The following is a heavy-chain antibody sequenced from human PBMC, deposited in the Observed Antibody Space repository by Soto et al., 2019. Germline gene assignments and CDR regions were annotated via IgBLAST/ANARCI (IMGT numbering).Heavy chain of an antibody. J-gene: IGHJ4*02. D-gene: IGHD2-2*01. CDR1: GFTFSTYS. CDR3: ASHLCSSTSGYGPGSMGR. CDR2: ISSSSSYI. Sequence: EVQLVESGGGLVKPGGSLRLSCAASGFTFSTYSMNWVRQAPGKGLEWVSSISSSSSYIYYADSVKGRFTISRDNAKNSLYLQMNSLRAEDTAVYYCASHLCSSTSGYGPGSMGRWGQGTLVTVSS. V-gene: IGHV3-21*01.